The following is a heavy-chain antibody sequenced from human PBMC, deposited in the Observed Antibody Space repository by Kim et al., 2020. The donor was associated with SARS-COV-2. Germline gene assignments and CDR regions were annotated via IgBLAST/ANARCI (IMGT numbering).Heavy chain of an antibody. D-gene: IGHD2-2*02. CDR1: GGSFSGYY. CDR3: ARGPAGYCSSTSCYKVLYYYYMDV. V-gene: IGHV4-34*01. J-gene: IGHJ6*03. Sequence: SETLSLTCAVYGGSFSGYYWSWIRQPPGKGLEWIGEINHSGSTNYNPSLKSRVTISVDTSKNQFSLKLSSVTAADTAVYYCARGPAGYCSSTSCYKVLYYYYMDVWGKGTTVTVSS. CDR2: INHSGST.